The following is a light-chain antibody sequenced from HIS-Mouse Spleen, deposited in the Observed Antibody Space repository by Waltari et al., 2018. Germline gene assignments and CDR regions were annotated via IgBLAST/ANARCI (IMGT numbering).Light chain of an antibody. V-gene: IGLV5-45*02. CDR1: SGINVGTYR. CDR2: YKSDSDK. Sequence: QAVLTQPSSLSASPGASASLTCTLRSGINVGTYRISWYQQKPGSPPQYLLRYKSDSDKQQGSGVPSRFSGSKDASANAGILLISGLQSEDEADYYCMIWHNSAWVFGGGTKLTVL. CDR3: MIWHNSAWV. J-gene: IGLJ3*02.